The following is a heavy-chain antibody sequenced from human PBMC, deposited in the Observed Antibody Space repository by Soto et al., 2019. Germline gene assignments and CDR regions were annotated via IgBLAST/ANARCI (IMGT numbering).Heavy chain of an antibody. CDR2: INHSGST. V-gene: IGHV4-31*03. J-gene: IGHJ4*02. CDR1: GGSISSGGYY. D-gene: IGHD3-16*02. CDR3: ARGRDYIWGSYRYTGSFDY. Sequence: SETLSLTCTVSGGSISSGGYYWSWIRQHPGKGLEWIGDINHSGSTNYNPSLKSRVTISVDTSKNQFSLKLSSVTAADTAVYYCARGRDYIWGSYRYTGSFDYWGQGTLVTVSS.